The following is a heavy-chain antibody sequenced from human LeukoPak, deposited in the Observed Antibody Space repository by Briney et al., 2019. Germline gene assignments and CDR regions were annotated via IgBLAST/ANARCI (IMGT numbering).Heavy chain of an antibody. CDR1: GFTFSGYA. J-gene: IGHJ3*02. V-gene: IGHV3-21*01. D-gene: IGHD4-17*01. CDR3: AREGDYGDYSDAFDI. CDR2: ISSSSSYI. Sequence: GGSLRLSCAASGFTFSGYAMSWVRQAPGKGLEWVSSISSSSSYIYYADSVKGRFTISRDNAKNSLYLQMNSLRAEDTAVYYCAREGDYGDYSDAFDIWGQGTMVTVSS.